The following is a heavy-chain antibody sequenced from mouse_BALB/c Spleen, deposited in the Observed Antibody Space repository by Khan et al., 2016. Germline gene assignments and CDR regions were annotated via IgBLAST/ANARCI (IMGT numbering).Heavy chain of an antibody. V-gene: IGHV4-1*02. CDR1: GFDFSRYW. D-gene: IGHD1-1*01. Sequence: EVKLLESGGGLVQPGGSLKLSCAASGFDFSRYWMNWVRQAPGKGLEWIGEINSDSSTINYTPSLKDKFIISRDNAKHTLYLQMSKVRSEDTALYYCAREDYYAWFPYWGQGTLVTVSA. CDR3: AREDYYAWFPY. CDR2: INSDSSTI. J-gene: IGHJ3*01.